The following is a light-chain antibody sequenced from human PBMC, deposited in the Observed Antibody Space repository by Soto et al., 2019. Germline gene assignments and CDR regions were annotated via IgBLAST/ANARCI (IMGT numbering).Light chain of an antibody. V-gene: IGKV1-5*03. CDR2: KAS. CDR1: QDISNW. J-gene: IGKJ2*01. Sequence: DIQMTQSPSTLSASVGDRVTITCRASQDISNWLAWYQQKPGKAPKLLIYKASDLESGVPSRFSGSGSGKEFTLTISRLQPDYFATYYCQQYDSYSPRYTFGQGTKLEIK. CDR3: QQYDSYSPRYT.